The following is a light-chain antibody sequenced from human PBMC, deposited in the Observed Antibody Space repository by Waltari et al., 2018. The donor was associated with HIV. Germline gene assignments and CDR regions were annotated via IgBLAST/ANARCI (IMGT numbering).Light chain of an antibody. CDR1: NSDIGTYDY. Sequence: QSALTQPPSASGSPGQSVTLSCTGTNSDIGTYDYVSWYQQHPGKAPKPVIPEVTKRPSGVSDRFSGSKSCNTAFLTVSGLQAEDEADYYCSSFANRDGFYVLFGGGTRLTVL. CDR2: EVT. J-gene: IGLJ2*01. CDR3: SSFANRDGFYVL. V-gene: IGLV2-8*01.